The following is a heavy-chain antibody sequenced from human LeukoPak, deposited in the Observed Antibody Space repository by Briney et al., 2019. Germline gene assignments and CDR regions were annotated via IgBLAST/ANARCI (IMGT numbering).Heavy chain of an antibody. CDR3: AKDSLDIVVVPAAIPHYYYYGMDV. CDR1: GFTFSSYG. J-gene: IGHJ6*02. CDR2: ISYDGSNK. D-gene: IGHD2-2*02. V-gene: IGHV3-30*18. Sequence: PGRSLRLSCAASGFTFSSYGMHWVRQAPGKGLEWVAVISYDGSNKYYADSVKGRFTISRDNSKNTLYLQMNSLRAEDTAVYYCAKDSLDIVVVPAAIPHYYYYGMDVWGQGTTVTVSS.